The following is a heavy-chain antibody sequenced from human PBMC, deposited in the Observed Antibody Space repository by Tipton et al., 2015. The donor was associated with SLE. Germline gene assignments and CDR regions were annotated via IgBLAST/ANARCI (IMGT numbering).Heavy chain of an antibody. CDR1: GGSIRNYY. Sequence: TLSLTCTVSGGSIRNYYWSWIRQTPGKGLEWIGYMYYSGITNYNPSLNSRVTISVDTSKNQFSLKVNSVTAADTAVYYCARELDTFDIWGQGTVVTVSS. CDR3: ARELDTFDI. CDR2: MYYSGIT. J-gene: IGHJ3*02. V-gene: IGHV4-59*01.